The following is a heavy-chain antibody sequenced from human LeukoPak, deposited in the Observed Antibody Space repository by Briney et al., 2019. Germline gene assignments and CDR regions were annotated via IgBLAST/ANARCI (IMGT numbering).Heavy chain of an antibody. CDR2: INTNTGNP. J-gene: IGHJ4*02. CDR1: GYTFTSYA. D-gene: IGHD3-22*01. Sequence: ASVKVSCKASGYTFTSYAMNWVRQAPGQGLGWMGWINTNTGNPTYAQGFTGRFVFSLDTSVSTAYLQISSLKAEDTAVYYCARALATYYYDSSGYFDFDYWGQGTLVTVSS. CDR3: ARALATYYYDSSGYFDFDY. V-gene: IGHV7-4-1*02.